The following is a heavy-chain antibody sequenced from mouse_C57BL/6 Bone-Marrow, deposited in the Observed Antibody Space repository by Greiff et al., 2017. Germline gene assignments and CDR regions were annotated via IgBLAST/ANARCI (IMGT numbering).Heavy chain of an antibody. CDR2: IYPGSGST. V-gene: IGHV1-55*01. D-gene: IGHD2-4*01. Sequence: QVQLQQPGAELVQPGASVKMSCKASGYTFTSYWITWVKQRPGQGLEWIGDIYPGSGSTNYNEKFKSKATLTVYTSSSTAYMQLSSLTSEDSAVYYCARGDYDLFAYWGQGTLVTVSA. CDR1: GYTFTSYW. CDR3: ARGDYDLFAY. J-gene: IGHJ3*01.